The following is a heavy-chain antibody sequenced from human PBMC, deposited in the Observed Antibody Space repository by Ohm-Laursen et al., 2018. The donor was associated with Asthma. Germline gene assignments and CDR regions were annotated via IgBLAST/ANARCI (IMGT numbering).Heavy chain of an antibody. Sequence: LRLSCAASGFTFSSYGMHWVRQAPGKGLEWVAVIWYDGSNKYYADSVKGRFTISRDNSKNTLYLQMNSLRAEDTAVYYCARGDYGDYGGDYYYYYGMDVWGQGTTVTVSS. CDR1: GFTFSSYG. CDR3: ARGDYGDYGGDYYYYYGMDV. D-gene: IGHD4-17*01. CDR2: IWYDGSNK. J-gene: IGHJ6*02. V-gene: IGHV3-30*19.